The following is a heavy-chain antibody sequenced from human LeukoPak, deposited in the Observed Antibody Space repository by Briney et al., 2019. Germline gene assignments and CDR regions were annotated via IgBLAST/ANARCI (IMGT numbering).Heavy chain of an antibody. CDR2: MNPNSGNT. CDR3: ARASGRGARVRGVIIKYYFDY. J-gene: IGHJ4*02. Sequence: ASVKVPCKASGYTFTSYDINWVRQATGQGLEWMGWMNPNSGNTGYAQKFQGRVTMTRNTSISTAYMELSSLRSEDTAVYYCARASGRGARVRGVIIKYYFDYWGQGTLVTVSS. D-gene: IGHD3-10*01. CDR1: GYTFTSYD. V-gene: IGHV1-8*01.